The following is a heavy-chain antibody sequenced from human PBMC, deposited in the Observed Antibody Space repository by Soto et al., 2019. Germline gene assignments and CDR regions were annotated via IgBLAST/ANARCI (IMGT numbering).Heavy chain of an antibody. CDR2: FSSSSSTT. J-gene: IGHJ2*01. CDR1: GFSFSSYS. D-gene: IGHD1-26*01. Sequence: LRLSCAASGFSFSSYSMNWVRQAPGKGLEWVSYFSSSSSTTYYADSVKGRFTISRDNAKNSLYLQMNSLRDEDTAVYYCARDAQYSGSYTSWYFDLWGRGTLVTVSS. V-gene: IGHV3-48*02. CDR3: ARDAQYSGSYTSWYFDL.